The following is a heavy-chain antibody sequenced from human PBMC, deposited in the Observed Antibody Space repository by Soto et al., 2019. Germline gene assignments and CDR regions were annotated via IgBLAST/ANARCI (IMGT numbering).Heavy chain of an antibody. CDR2: IRSKTDGETT. Sequence: GGSLRLSCAASGFTFSNAWMNWVRQAPGKGLEWVGRIRSKTDGETTDYAAPVKGRFTISRDDSKNTLYLQMNSLKTEDTAVYYCTTDLGNNYWGQGTLVTVSS. D-gene: IGHD1-26*01. CDR1: GFTFSNAW. CDR3: TTDLGNNY. J-gene: IGHJ4*02. V-gene: IGHV3-15*07.